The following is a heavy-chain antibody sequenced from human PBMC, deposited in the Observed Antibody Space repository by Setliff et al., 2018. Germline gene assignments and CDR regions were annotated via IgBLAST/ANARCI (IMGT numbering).Heavy chain of an antibody. CDR3: AKESANYYYYMDV. V-gene: IGHV3-33*06. J-gene: IGHJ6*03. CDR1: GFTFSSYG. CDR2: IWYDGTNK. Sequence: LRLSCAASGFTFSSYGMHWVRQAPGKGLEWVAVIWYDGTNKYYADSVKGRFTISRDNSKNTLYLQMNSLRAEDTAVHYCAKESANYYYYMDVWGKGTTVTVSS.